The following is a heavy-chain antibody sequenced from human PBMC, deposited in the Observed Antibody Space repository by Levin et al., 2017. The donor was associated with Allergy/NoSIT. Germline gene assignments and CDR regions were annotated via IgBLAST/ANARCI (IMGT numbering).Heavy chain of an antibody. Sequence: ASVKVSCKASGYTFTSYGISWVRQAPGQGLEWMGWISAYNGNTNYAQKLQGRVTMTTDTSTSTAYMELRSLRSDDTAVYYCARWHIVVVTAIGLGSHYYYYGMDVWGQGTTVTVSS. CDR1: GYTFTSYG. V-gene: IGHV1-18*01. CDR2: ISAYNGNT. D-gene: IGHD2-21*02. J-gene: IGHJ6*02. CDR3: ARWHIVVVTAIGLGSHYYYYGMDV.